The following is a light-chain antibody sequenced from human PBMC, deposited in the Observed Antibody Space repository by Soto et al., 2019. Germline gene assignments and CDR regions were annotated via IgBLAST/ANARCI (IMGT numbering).Light chain of an antibody. J-gene: IGKJ1*01. CDR3: QQYNSYSLT. V-gene: IGKV1-5*03. Sequence: DIQMTQSPSTLSASVGDRVTITCRASQSISSWLDWYQQKPGKAPKLLIYKASSLESGVPSRFSGSGSGTEFTLTISSLQPDDFATYYCQQYNSYSLTFGQGTKVDXK. CDR2: KAS. CDR1: QSISSW.